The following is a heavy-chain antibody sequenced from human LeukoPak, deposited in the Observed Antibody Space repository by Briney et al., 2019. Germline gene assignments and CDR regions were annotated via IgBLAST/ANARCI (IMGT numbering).Heavy chain of an antibody. D-gene: IGHD1-26*01. V-gene: IGHV3-30*18. CDR2: ISYDGSNK. Sequence: GGSLRLSCAASGFTFSSYGMHWVRQAPGKGLEWVAVISYDGSNKYYADSVKGRFTISRDNSKNTLYLQMNSLRAEATPAYYCAKDYRSPGAPELSFDPWGRGTLVTVSS. CDR1: GFTFSSYG. J-gene: IGHJ2*01. CDR3: AKDYRSPGAPELSFDP.